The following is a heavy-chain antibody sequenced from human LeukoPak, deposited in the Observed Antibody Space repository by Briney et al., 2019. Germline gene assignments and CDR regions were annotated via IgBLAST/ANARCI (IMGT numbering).Heavy chain of an antibody. CDR3: ARALGSSGWCFDY. CDR1: GFTFSDYY. V-gene: IGHV3-11*04. Sequence: PGGSLRLSCAASGFTFSDYYMSWIRQTPGKGLEWVSYISSSGLTLYYADSVKGRFTISRDNAKNSLYLQMNSLRAEDTAVYYCARALGSSGWCFDYWGQGTLVTVSS. D-gene: IGHD6-19*01. J-gene: IGHJ4*02. CDR2: ISSSGLTL.